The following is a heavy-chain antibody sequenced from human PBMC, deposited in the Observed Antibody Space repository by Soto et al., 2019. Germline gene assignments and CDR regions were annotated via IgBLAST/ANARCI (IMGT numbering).Heavy chain of an antibody. J-gene: IGHJ4*02. D-gene: IGHD5-12*01. CDR3: AILTPITGVY. V-gene: IGHV1-69*17. Sequence: QVLLVQSGAEVKKPGSSVKVSCKVSGGSVSTYTLTWVRQAPGQGLEWMGGIIPMFGIINYAQKFQGRVTITADRSTTTAYMELISLRSDDTAVYYCAILTPITGVYWGQGAQVTVSS. CDR2: IIPMFGII. CDR1: GGSVSTYT.